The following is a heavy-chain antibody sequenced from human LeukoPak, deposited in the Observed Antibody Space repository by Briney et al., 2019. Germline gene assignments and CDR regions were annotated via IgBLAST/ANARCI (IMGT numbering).Heavy chain of an antibody. V-gene: IGHV1-46*01. J-gene: IGHJ4*02. CDR1: GYTFTSYY. D-gene: IGHD3-3*01. CDR3: ARGYDGTYTIFGAPFDY. CDR2: INPSGGST. Sequence: ASVKVSCKASGYTFTSYYMHWVRQAPGQGLEWMGIINPSGGSTSYAQKFQGRVTMTRDTSTSTVYMELSSLRSEDTAVYYCARGYDGTYTIFGAPFDYWGQGTLVTVSS.